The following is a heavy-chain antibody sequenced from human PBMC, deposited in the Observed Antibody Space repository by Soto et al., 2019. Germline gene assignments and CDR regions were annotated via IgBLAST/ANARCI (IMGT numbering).Heavy chain of an antibody. J-gene: IGHJ4*02. Sequence: PGGSLRLSCAASGFTFSSYAMHWVRQAPGKGLEWVAVISYDGSNKYYADSVKGRFTISRDNSKNTLYLQMNSLRAEDTAVYYCARDLGWNPSHYFDYWGQGTLVTVSS. V-gene: IGHV3-30-3*01. CDR3: ARDLGWNPSHYFDY. D-gene: IGHD1-1*01. CDR1: GFTFSSYA. CDR2: ISYDGSNK.